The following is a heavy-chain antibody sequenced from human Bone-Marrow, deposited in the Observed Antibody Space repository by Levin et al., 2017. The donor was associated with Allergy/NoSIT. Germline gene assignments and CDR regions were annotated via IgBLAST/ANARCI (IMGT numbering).Heavy chain of an antibody. CDR3: ARDSPDDMRSFDV. V-gene: IGHV1-2*02. J-gene: IGHJ3*01. CDR1: GYTFTGFY. CDR2: IDPRSGGT. Sequence: ASVKVSCKASGYTFTGFYVHWVRQAPGQRLEWMGWIDPRSGGTKYAQKFQGRLSMSRDTAITTAYMDLSSLRSDDTAVYYCARDSPDDMRSFDVWGQGTMVTVSS.